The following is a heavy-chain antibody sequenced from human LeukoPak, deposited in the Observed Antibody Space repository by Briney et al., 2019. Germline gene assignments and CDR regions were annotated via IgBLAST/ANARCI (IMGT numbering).Heavy chain of an antibody. D-gene: IGHD3-22*01. CDR1: GFTFSSYA. Sequence: GRSLRLSCAASGFTFSSYAMHWVRQAPGKGLEWVAVISYDGSDKYYADSVKGRFIISRDNSKNTLNLQMNSLRAEDTAVYYCAKDGITMIVVLYYFDYWGQGTLVTVSS. J-gene: IGHJ4*02. CDR2: ISYDGSDK. CDR3: AKDGITMIVVLYYFDY. V-gene: IGHV3-30-3*01.